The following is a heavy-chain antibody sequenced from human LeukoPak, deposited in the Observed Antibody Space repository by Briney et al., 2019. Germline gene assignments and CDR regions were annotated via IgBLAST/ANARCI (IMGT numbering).Heavy chain of an antibody. J-gene: IGHJ4*02. CDR3: ARDPSGYYDY. D-gene: IGHD3-10*01. CDR1: GGSISSGGYY. CDR2: IYYSGST. Sequence: SQTLSLTCTVSGGSISSGGYYWSWIRQHPGKGLEWIGYIYYSGSTYYNLSLKSRVTISVDTSKNQFSLKLSSVTAADTAVYYCARDPSGYYDYWGQGTLVTVSS. V-gene: IGHV4-31*03.